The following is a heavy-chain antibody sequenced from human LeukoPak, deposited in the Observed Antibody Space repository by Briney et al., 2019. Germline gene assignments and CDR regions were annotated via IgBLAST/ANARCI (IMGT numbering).Heavy chain of an antibody. CDR3: AREEDYSNYFDY. Sequence: SETLSLTCTVSHGSISSTSYYWGWIRQPPGKGLEWIGTSYYSGSAYYNPSLKSRVTISVDTSKNQFSLKLSSVTAADTAVYYCAREEDYSNYFDYWGQGTLVTVSS. CDR2: SYYSGSA. D-gene: IGHD4-11*01. V-gene: IGHV4-39*07. CDR1: HGSISSTSYY. J-gene: IGHJ4*02.